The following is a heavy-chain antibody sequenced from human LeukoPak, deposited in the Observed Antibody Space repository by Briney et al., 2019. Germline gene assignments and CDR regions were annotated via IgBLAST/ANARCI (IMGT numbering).Heavy chain of an antibody. D-gene: IGHD1-26*01. Sequence: GGSLRLSCSASGFTFSSFAMFWVRQAPGKGLEYVSGISSDGGRTNYADSVKARFTIPRDNSKVTLYLQMTSLRPEDTAIYYCVKDPSGNYFYFDYWGQGTLVTVSS. CDR1: GFTFSSFA. CDR2: ISSDGGRT. V-gene: IGHV3-64D*09. CDR3: VKDPSGNYFYFDY. J-gene: IGHJ4*02.